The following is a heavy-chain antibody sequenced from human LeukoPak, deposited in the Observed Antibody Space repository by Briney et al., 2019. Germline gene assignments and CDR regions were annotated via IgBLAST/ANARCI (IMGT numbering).Heavy chain of an antibody. J-gene: IGHJ4*02. CDR2: IYTSGST. Sequence: SETLSLTCTVSGGSISSSSYYWSWLRQPAGKGLEWIGRIYTSGSTNYNPSLKSRVTISVDTSKNQFSLKLSSVTAADTAVYYCAREGLYNWNYYLGYWGQGTLDTVSS. CDR1: GGSISSSSYY. V-gene: IGHV4-61*02. D-gene: IGHD1-7*01. CDR3: AREGLYNWNYYLGY.